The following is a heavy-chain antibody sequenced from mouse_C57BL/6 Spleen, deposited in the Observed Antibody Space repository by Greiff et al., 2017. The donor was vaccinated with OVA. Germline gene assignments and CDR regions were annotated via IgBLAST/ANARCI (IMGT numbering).Heavy chain of an antibody. CDR1: GYTFTSYW. Sequence: VQLQQPGAELVKPGASVKLSCKASGYTFTSYWMQWVKQRPGQGLEWIGEIDPSDSYTNYNQKFKGKATLTVDTSSSTAYMQLSSLTSEDSAVYYCARRGTIVTTAWFAYWGQGTLVTVSA. CDR2: IDPSDSYT. V-gene: IGHV1-50*01. J-gene: IGHJ3*01. D-gene: IGHD2-5*01. CDR3: ARRGTIVTTAWFAY.